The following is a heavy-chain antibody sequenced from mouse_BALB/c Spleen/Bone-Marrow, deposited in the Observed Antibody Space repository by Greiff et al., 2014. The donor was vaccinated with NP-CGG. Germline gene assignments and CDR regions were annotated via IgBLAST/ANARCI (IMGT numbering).Heavy chain of an antibody. CDR1: GYTFTSYW. Sequence: QVQLQQPGAELVRPGASVKLSCKASGYTFTSYWINWVKQRPGQGLEWIGNIYPSDSYTNYNQKFKDKATLTVDKSSSTAYVQLSSPTSEDSAVYYCIRRDYAMDYWGQGTSVTVSS. CDR2: IYPSDSYT. V-gene: IGHV1-69*02. CDR3: IRRDYAMDY. J-gene: IGHJ4*01.